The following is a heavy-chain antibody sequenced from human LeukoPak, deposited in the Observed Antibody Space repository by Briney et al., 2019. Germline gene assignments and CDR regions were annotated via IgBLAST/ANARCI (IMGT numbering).Heavy chain of an antibody. D-gene: IGHD2-21*02. V-gene: IGHV3-21*06. Sequence: GGSLRLSCAASGFTFSSYSMNWVRQAPGKGLEWVSSISSSSSYIYYADSVKGRFTISRDNSKNTVYLQMNSLRTEDTALYYCAKASHRGGDCPDYWGQGTLVSVSS. CDR2: ISSSSSYI. CDR1: GFTFSSYS. CDR3: AKASHRGGDCPDY. J-gene: IGHJ4*02.